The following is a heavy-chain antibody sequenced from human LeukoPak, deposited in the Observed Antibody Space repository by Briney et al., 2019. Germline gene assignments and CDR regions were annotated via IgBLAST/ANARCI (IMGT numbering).Heavy chain of an antibody. CDR3: ARMGSALEVGANAFDI. D-gene: IGHD2-15*01. Sequence: PGGSLRLSCVASGFTFGAYTMNWVRQAPGTGLEWLSSISASGSYIFYTDSVKGRFTISRDNAENSLYLQMSRLRVEDTAVYYCARMGSALEVGANAFDIWGPGTMVTVSS. CDR2: ISASGSYI. CDR1: GFTFGAYT. J-gene: IGHJ3*02. V-gene: IGHV3-21*01.